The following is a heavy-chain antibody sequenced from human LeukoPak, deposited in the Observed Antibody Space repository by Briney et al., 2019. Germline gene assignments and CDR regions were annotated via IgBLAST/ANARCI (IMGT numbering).Heavy chain of an antibody. CDR2: ISYDGSNK. CDR3: AKAEQFDP. V-gene: IGHV3-30*18. J-gene: IGHJ5*02. Sequence: GSLRLSCAASGFTFSSYGMHWVRQAPGKGLEWVAVISYDGSNKYYADSVKGRFTISRDNSKNTLYLQMNSLRAEDTAVYYCAKAEQFDPWGQGTLVTVSS. CDR1: GFTFSSYG.